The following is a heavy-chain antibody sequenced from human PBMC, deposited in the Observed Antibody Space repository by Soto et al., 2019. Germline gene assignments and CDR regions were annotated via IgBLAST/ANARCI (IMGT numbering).Heavy chain of an antibody. CDR2: IYTSGST. CDR3: ARQWLVAVDDAFDI. V-gene: IGHV4-4*07. D-gene: IGHD6-19*01. J-gene: IGHJ3*02. CDR1: GGSISSYY. Sequence: PSETLSLTCTVSGGSISSYYWSWIRQPAGRGLEWIGRIYTSGSTNYNPSLKSRVTMSVDTSKNQFSLKLSSVTAAATSVYYCARQWLVAVDDAFDIWGQGTMVTVSS.